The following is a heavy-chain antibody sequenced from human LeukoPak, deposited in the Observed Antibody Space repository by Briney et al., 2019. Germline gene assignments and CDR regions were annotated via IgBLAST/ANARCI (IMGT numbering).Heavy chain of an antibody. D-gene: IGHD6-6*01. V-gene: IGHV3-11*06. CDR3: AREGSIGFQDY. CDR2: ISSSSSYI. J-gene: IGHJ4*02. Sequence: GGSLRLSCAASGFTFSDYYMSWIRQAPGKGLEWVSSISSSSSYIYYADSVKGRFTISRDSAKNSLYLQMNSLRAEDTAVYYCAREGSIGFQDYWGQGTLVTVSS. CDR1: GFTFSDYY.